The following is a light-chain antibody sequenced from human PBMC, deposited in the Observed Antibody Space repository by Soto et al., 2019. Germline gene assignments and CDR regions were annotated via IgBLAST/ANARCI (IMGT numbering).Light chain of an antibody. CDR2: GAS. V-gene: IGKV3-20*01. CDR1: QSVSSSY. Sequence: EIVLTQSPGTLYLSPGERATLSCRASQSVSSSYLAWYQQKPGQAPRLLIDGASSRATGIPDRFSGSGSGTDFTLNISRLEPEDFAVYYCQQYGSSPGTFGQGTKVELK. CDR3: QQYGSSPGT. J-gene: IGKJ1*01.